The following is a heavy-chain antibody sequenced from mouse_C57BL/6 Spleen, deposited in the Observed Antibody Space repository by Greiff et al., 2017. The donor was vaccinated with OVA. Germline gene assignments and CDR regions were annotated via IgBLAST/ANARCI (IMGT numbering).Heavy chain of an antibody. CDR3: ARRVDYGSSYGYFDV. J-gene: IGHJ1*03. CDR2: ISDGGSYT. Sequence: EVKLVESGGGLVKPGGSLKLSCAASGFTFSSYAMHWVRQTPEKRLEWVATISDGGSYTYYPDNVKGRFTISRDNAKNNLSLQMSHLKSEDTAMYYCARRVDYGSSYGYFDVWGTGTTVTVSS. V-gene: IGHV5-4*03. CDR1: GFTFSSYA. D-gene: IGHD1-1*01.